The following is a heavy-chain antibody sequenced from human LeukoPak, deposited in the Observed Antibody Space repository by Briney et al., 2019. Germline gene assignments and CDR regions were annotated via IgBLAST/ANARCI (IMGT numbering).Heavy chain of an antibody. CDR3: ARGSEGSPFDF. Sequence: GGSLRLSCAASGFTFSDHQMDCVRQAPGKGLEWVGRSRNKANSYTTSYAASVQGRFTLSRDDSNNSLYLQRNSLKTEDTAVYYCARGSEGSPFDFWGQGTLVAVSS. D-gene: IGHD3-10*01. CDR2: SRNKANSYTT. J-gene: IGHJ4*02. CDR1: GFTFSDHQ. V-gene: IGHV3-72*01.